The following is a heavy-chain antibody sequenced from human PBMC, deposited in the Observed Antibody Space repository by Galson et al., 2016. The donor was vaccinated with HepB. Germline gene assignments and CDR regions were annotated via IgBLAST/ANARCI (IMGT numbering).Heavy chain of an antibody. V-gene: IGHV4-59*12. CDR2: ISHTEVT. D-gene: IGHD3-16*01. J-gene: IGHJ4*02. CDR1: GGPMKPYY. Sequence: SETLSLTCTISGGPMKPYYWAWFRQSPEMGLEWIGSISHTEVTKYRPSLRSRLLMSVDTPKNQFSLRLNSVTAADTAVYFCARLGLSMVTTLGAAYYFDNWGQGTLVTVSS. CDR3: ARLGLSMVTTLGAAYYFDN.